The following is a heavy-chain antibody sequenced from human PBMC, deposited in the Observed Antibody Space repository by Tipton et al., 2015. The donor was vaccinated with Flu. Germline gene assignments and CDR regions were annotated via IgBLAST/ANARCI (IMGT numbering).Heavy chain of an antibody. D-gene: IGHD6-19*01. J-gene: IGHJ6*02. CDR1: GGSISSSSYY. V-gene: IGHV4-39*01. Sequence: GLVKPSETLSLTCTVSGGSISSSSYYWGWVRQPPGKGLEWIGNIYYSGITYYNPSLKSRVTLFVDTSKNQFLVNLTSVTAADTAVYYCARRGSSSGWGYGLDVWGPGTTVTVSS. CDR3: ARRGSSSGWGYGLDV. CDR2: IYYSGIT.